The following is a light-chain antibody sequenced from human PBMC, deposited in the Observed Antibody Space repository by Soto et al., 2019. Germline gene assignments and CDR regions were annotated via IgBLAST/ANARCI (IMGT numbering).Light chain of an antibody. CDR1: QGIRNF. CDR3: QKYSSVIT. V-gene: IGKV1-27*01. CDR2: AAS. Sequence: DIQMTQSPSSLSASVGDRVTITCRASQGIRNFLAWYQQKPGKVPKLLLSAASTLESGVPSRFSGSGSGTDFTLTTTSLQPEDVATYYCQKYSSVITFGQGTRLELK. J-gene: IGKJ5*01.